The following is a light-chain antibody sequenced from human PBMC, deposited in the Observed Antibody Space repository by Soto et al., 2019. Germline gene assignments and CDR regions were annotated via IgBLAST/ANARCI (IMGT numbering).Light chain of an antibody. J-gene: IGKJ1*01. V-gene: IGKV1-5*03. CDR3: HQYHNFPRT. CDR2: KAS. Sequence: IQMSQSPSTLYATVGDRVTITCRASQSISSWLAWYQQKPGQAPNLLIYKASTLESGVPSRFSGSGSGTEFTLTVSSLQPDDFATYYCHQYHNFPRTFGQGTKVDI. CDR1: QSISSW.